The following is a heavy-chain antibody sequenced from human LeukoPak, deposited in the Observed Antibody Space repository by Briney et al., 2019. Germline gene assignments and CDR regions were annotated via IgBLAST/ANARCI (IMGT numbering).Heavy chain of an antibody. J-gene: IGHJ5*02. D-gene: IGHD1-7*01. Sequence: GASVKVSCKASGYTFTGYYMHWVRQAPGQGLEWMGWINPNSGGTNYAQKFQGRVTMTRDTSIGTAYMELSRLRSDDTAVYYCARDRTNYRPTKNWFDPWGQGTLVTVSS. CDR3: ARDRTNYRPTKNWFDP. CDR1: GYTFTGYY. V-gene: IGHV1-2*02. CDR2: INPNSGGT.